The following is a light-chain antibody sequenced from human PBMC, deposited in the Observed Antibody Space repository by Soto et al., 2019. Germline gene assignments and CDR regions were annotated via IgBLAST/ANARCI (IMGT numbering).Light chain of an antibody. J-gene: IGLJ2*01. V-gene: IGLV2-14*01. Sequence: QSALTQPASVSGSPGQSITISCTGTSSDVGAYNYVSWYQQYPGKAPKRMIYDVSNRPSGVSNRFSGSKSGNTASLTISGLQAEDEADYYCSSYTSSNTVVFGGGTKLTVL. CDR3: SSYTSSNTVV. CDR2: DVS. CDR1: SSDVGAYNY.